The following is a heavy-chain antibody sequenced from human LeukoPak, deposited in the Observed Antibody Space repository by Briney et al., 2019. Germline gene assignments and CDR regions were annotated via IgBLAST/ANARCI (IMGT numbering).Heavy chain of an antibody. V-gene: IGHV3-23*01. J-gene: IGHJ4*02. CDR2: ISASGGST. CDR1: GFTFSIYA. D-gene: IGHD6-13*01. Sequence: GGSLRLSCAASGFTFSIYAMSWVRQAPGKGLEWVSSISASGGSTYDADSVKGRFTMSRDNSKNTLYLQMNSLRPEDTAVYFCANLRIAAAGTGYWGQGTLVTVSS. CDR3: ANLRIAAAGTGY.